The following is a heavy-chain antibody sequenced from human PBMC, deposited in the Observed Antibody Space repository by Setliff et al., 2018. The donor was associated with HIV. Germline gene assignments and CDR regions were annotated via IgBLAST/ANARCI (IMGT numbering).Heavy chain of an antibody. Sequence: SETLSLTCTVPGGSINRSNYYWGWIRQPPGKGLEWIGTIYYTGTTYYNPSLQSRVTLSVDTSKNQFSLKLSSVTAADTAFYYCAKPYYDISGYYFYYFDYWGQGTLVTVSS. V-gene: IGHV4-39*01. CDR1: GGSINRSNYY. CDR3: AKPYYDISGYYFYYFDY. J-gene: IGHJ4*02. D-gene: IGHD3-22*01. CDR2: IYYTGTT.